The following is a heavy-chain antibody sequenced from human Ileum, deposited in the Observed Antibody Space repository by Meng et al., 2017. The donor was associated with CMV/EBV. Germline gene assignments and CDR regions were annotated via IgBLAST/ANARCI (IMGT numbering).Heavy chain of an antibody. J-gene: IGHJ4*02. CDR1: DDYISSDYY. CDR3: ARRIFLPKPYFDY. D-gene: IGHD3-3*01. V-gene: IGHV4-38-2*02. Sequence: SETLSLTCTVSDDYISSDYYWGWIRQSPGRGLEWIGSIYHSGSTYFNPSLKSRVTISVDTSKNQFSLKLTSVTAADTAVYYCARRIFLPKPYFDYWGQGTLVTVSS. CDR2: IYHSGST.